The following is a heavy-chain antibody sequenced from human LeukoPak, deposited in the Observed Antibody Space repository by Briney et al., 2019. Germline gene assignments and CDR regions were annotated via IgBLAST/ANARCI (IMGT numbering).Heavy chain of an antibody. CDR3: ASGFQLGATGPFDY. CDR1: GLTISSNY. CDR2: MYSYGTT. V-gene: IGHV3-53*04. J-gene: IGHJ4*02. D-gene: IGHD1-26*01. Sequence: GSLRLSCTASGLTISSNYMCWVRQPPGTGLGWVSVMYSYGTTYYSYSVKGRFTISRHNSKNTLYLQMISLRAEDAATYYYASGFQLGATGPFDYWGQGTLVTVSS.